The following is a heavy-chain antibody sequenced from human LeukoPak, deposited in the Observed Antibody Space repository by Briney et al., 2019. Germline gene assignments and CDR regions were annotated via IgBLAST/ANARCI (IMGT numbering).Heavy chain of an antibody. J-gene: IGHJ6*03. Sequence: PGGSLRLSCAASGFTFSSFDMHWVRQPTGQGLVWVSTIRTASDTYYPGSVEGRFTLSRDNAKNSLYLQMNSLTAGDTAVYYCARGPPRGKYYYMDVWGKGTTVTVSS. V-gene: IGHV3-13*01. CDR3: ARGPPRGKYYYMDV. D-gene: IGHD1-1*01. CDR1: GFTFSSFD. CDR2: IRTASDT.